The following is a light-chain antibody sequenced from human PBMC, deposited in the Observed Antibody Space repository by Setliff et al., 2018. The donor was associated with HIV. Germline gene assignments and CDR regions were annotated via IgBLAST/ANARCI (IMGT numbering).Light chain of an antibody. V-gene: IGLV1-44*01. CDR3: AAWDDSLNGRV. CDR2: SNN. J-gene: IGLJ1*01. CDR1: SSNIGSNT. Sequence: QSALTQPPSASGTPGQRVTISCSGSSSNIGSNTVIWYQQLPGTAPKLLIYSNNQRPSGVPDRFSGSKSGTSASLAISGLQSEDEADYYCAAWDDSLNGRVFGTGTKVTVL.